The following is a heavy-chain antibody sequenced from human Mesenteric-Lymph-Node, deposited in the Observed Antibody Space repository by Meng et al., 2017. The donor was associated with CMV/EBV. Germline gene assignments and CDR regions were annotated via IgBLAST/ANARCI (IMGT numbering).Heavy chain of an antibody. CDR3: AKCNAVAGNYYYGMDV. J-gene: IGHJ6*02. CDR2: IWFEGSNM. CDR1: GFTFSNYG. V-gene: IGHV3-33*06. Sequence: GESLKISCAASGFTFSNYGMHWVRQTQGKGLEWVALIWFEGSNMYYADSVKGRFTISRDNSESTLYLEMNSLRAEDTGVYFCAKCNAVAGNYYYGMDVWGQGTTVTVSS. D-gene: IGHD6-19*01.